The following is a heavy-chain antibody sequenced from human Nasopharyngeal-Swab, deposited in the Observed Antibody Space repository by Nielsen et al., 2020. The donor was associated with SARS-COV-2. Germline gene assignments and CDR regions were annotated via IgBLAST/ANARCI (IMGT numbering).Heavy chain of an antibody. CDR3: ATLSLSSSSGVDV. Sequence: SLKISCAASGFTFDDYAMHWVRQAPGKGLELVSGISWTSGSIGYADSVKGRFTISRDNAKNSLYLQMNSLRAEDTALYYCATLSLSSSSGVDVWGQGTTVTVSS. V-gene: IGHV3-9*01. D-gene: IGHD6-6*01. J-gene: IGHJ6*02. CDR1: GFTFDDYA. CDR2: ISWTSGSI.